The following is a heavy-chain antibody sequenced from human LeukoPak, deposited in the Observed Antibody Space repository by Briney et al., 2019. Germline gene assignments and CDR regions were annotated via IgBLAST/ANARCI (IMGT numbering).Heavy chain of an antibody. D-gene: IGHD1-1*01. CDR3: ARGVYWSLDY. J-gene: IGHJ4*02. CDR1: GFIFKTNA. V-gene: IGHV3-23*01. CDR2: IAGGDEST. Sequence: GGSLRLSFAMSGFIFKTNAMNWGRQSPGRGREWLATIAGGDESTYYADSVKGRFAISRDNSKNTVFLHMNSLRVEDTAVYYCARGVYWSLDYWGQGTPVTVSS.